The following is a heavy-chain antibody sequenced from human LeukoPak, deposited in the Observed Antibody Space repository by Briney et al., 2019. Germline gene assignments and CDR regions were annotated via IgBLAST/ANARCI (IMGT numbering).Heavy chain of an antibody. CDR2: LNTNTGNP. Sequence: AASVKVSCKASGYTFTSYAMNWVRQAPGQGLEWMGWLNTNTGNPTYAQGFTGRFVFSLDTSVSTAYLQISSLKAEDTAVYYCAREGIYYDYGSLRLGWFDPWGQGTLVTVSS. J-gene: IGHJ5*02. V-gene: IGHV7-4-1*02. CDR1: GYTFTSYA. CDR3: AREGIYYDYGSLRLGWFDP. D-gene: IGHD3-16*01.